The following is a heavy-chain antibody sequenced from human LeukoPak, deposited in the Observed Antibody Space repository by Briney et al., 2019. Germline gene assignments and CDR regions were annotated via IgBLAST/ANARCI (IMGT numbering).Heavy chain of an antibody. V-gene: IGHV3-64*01. Sequence: GGSLRLSCAASGFTFSSYAMHWVRQAPGKGLEYVSAISSNGGSTYYANSVKGRFTISRDNSKNTPYLQMGSLRAEDMAVYYCARGLRLGELSLFDYWGQGTLVTVSS. CDR3: ARGLRLGELSLFDY. CDR2: ISSNGGST. J-gene: IGHJ4*02. D-gene: IGHD3-16*02. CDR1: GFTFSSYA.